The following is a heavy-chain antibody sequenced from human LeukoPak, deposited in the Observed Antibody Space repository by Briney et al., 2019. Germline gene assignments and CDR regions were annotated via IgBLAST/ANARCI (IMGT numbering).Heavy chain of an antibody. CDR1: GGSISSSNW. CDR2: INHSGST. J-gene: IGHJ3*02. Sequence: SETLSLTCAVSGGSISSSNWWSWVRQPPGKGLEWIGEINHSGSTNYNPSLKSRVTISVDKSKNQFSLKLSSVTAADTAVYYCARECDGIVGAADAFDIWGQGTMVTVSS. CDR3: ARECDGIVGAADAFDI. D-gene: IGHD1-26*01. V-gene: IGHV4-4*02.